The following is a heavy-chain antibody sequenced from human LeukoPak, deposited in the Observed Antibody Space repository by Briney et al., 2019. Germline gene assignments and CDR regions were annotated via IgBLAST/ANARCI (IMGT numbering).Heavy chain of an antibody. V-gene: IGHV3-7*01. CDR2: IKQDGSEK. Sequence: GGSLRLSCAASGFTFSSYWMSWVRQAPGKGLEWVASIKQDGSEKYYVDSVKGRVTISRDNAKNSLYLQMNSLRAEDTAVYYCARDKAVGATLFDYWGQGTLVTVSS. D-gene: IGHD1-26*01. J-gene: IGHJ4*02. CDR3: ARDKAVGATLFDY. CDR1: GFTFSSYW.